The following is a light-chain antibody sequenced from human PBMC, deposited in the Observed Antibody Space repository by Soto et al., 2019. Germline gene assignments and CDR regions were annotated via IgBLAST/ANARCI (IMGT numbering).Light chain of an antibody. Sequence: QSALTQPPSASGAPGQRGTISFSGSSSKIGSNYVYWYQQLPGTAPKLLIYRNNQRPSGVPDRFSGSKSGTSASLAISGLRSEDEADYYCAAWDDSLSGYNYVFGTGTKVTVL. CDR3: AAWDDSLSGYNYV. CDR1: SSKIGSNY. CDR2: RNN. J-gene: IGLJ1*01. V-gene: IGLV1-47*01.